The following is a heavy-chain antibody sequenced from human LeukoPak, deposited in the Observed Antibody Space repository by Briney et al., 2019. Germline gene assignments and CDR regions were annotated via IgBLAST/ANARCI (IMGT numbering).Heavy chain of an antibody. CDR1: GYTFTMYY. CDR2: INPSDGAT. CDR3: GREQRGGVSGTLGVLFATYYTYYYMDV. J-gene: IGHJ6*03. V-gene: IGHV1-46*01. D-gene: IGHD2/OR15-2a*01. Sequence: ASVKVSCKASGYTFTMYYIHWVRQAPGQGLEWMGMINPSDGATTYAQRFQGRVTMTRDMSTTTVYMDLRSLRPEGTAVYFWGREQRGGVSGTLGVLFATYYTYYYMDVWGRGTTVTVSS.